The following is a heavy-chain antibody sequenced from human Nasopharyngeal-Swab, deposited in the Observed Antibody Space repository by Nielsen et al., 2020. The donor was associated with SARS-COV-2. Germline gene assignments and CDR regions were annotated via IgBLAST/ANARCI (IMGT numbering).Heavy chain of an antibody. J-gene: IGHJ6*02. CDR1: GFIFKNYA. Sequence: ESLKISCSASGFIFKNYAMNWVRQAPGRGLEWVSAISGADDSTKYADSVKGRFTISRDNSKNTVNLQMNSLRVEDTAIYYCAKDRDSGDDSDDYYHYYGMDVWGQGTTVTVFS. V-gene: IGHV3-23*01. D-gene: IGHD5-12*01. CDR2: ISGADDST. CDR3: AKDRDSGDDSDDYYHYYGMDV.